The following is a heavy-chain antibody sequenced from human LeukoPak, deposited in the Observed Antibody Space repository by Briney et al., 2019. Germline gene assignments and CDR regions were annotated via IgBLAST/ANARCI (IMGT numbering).Heavy chain of an antibody. Sequence: SETLSLTCTDSGDSISSGDYYWSWARQHPGKGLEWIGYINYSGTTYYNPSLTSRVTISVDTSKNQFSLKLSSVTAADTAVYYCARTYCRGGTCYSWDYWGQGTLVTVSS. CDR2: INYSGTT. D-gene: IGHD2-15*01. V-gene: IGHV4-31*03. CDR3: ARTYCRGGTCYSWDY. J-gene: IGHJ4*02. CDR1: GDSISSGDYY.